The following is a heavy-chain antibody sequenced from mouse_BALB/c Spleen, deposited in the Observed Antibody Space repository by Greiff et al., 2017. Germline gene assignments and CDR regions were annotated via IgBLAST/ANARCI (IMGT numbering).Heavy chain of an antibody. CDR3: ARRFITTVDWYFDV. J-gene: IGHJ1*01. D-gene: IGHD1-1*01. Sequence: QVQLKESGAELAKPGASVKMSCKASGYTFTSYWMHWVKQRPGQGLEWIGYINPSTGYTEYNQKFKDKAKLTADKSSSTAYMQLSSLTSEDSAVYYCARRFITTVDWYFDVWGAGTTVTVSS. V-gene: IGHV1-7*01. CDR1: GYTFTSYW. CDR2: INPSTGYT.